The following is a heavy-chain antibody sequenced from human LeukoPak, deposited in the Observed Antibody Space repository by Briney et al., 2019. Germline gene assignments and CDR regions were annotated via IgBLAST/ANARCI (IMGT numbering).Heavy chain of an antibody. CDR3: ARGDDSGYYDYFDY. D-gene: IGHD3-22*01. V-gene: IGHV3-53*01. Sequence: GGSLRLSCAASGFTVDSNYLSWVRQAPGKGLEWVSTIYTGGNTYYAASVKGRFTISRDFSKNTVFLHMNSLRAEDTAMYYCARGDDSGYYDYFDYWGQGALVTVSS. J-gene: IGHJ4*02. CDR1: GFTVDSNY. CDR2: IYTGGNT.